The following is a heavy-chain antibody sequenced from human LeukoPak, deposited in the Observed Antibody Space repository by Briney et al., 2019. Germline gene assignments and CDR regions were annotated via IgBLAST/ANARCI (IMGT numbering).Heavy chain of an antibody. V-gene: IGHV4-39*07. D-gene: IGHD6-13*01. CDR1: GGSISSSSYY. CDR2: IYYSGST. CDR3: ARDPGYGQQLGGYFDY. Sequence: PSETLSLTCTVSGGSISSSSYYWGWIRQPPGRGLEWIGSIYYSGSTYYNPSLKSRVTISVDTSKNQFSLKLSSVTAADTAVYYCARDPGYGQQLGGYFDYWGQGTLVTVSS. J-gene: IGHJ4*02.